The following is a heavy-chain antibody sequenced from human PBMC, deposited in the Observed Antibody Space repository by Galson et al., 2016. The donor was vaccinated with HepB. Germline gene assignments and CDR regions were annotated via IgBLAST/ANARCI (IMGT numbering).Heavy chain of an antibody. CDR1: GLTFSRHW. J-gene: IGHJ4*02. Sequence: SLRLSCAASGLTFSRHWMSWARQAPGKGLEWVANINQDGSQKYYVDSVKGRFTISRDNAKNSLYLQMNSLRVGDTAVYYCVPYRAFDYWGQGILVTVSS. V-gene: IGHV3-7*01. CDR3: VPYRAFDY. CDR2: INQDGSQK.